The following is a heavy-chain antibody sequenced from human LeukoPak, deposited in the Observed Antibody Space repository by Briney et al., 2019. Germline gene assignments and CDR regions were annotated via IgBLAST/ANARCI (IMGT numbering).Heavy chain of an antibody. V-gene: IGHV3-23*01. J-gene: IGHJ4*02. CDR1: GFTFSTCA. D-gene: IGHD3-3*01. CDR2: ISGSGGNT. CDR3: AKDLNYDFWSGYYGYFDY. Sequence: GGSLRLSRGASGFTFSTCAMNWVRQAPGKGLEWVSGISGSGGNTYYADSVKGRFTISRDNSKNTLYLQMNSLRAEDTAVYYCAKDLNYDFWSGYYGYFDYWGQGTLVTVSS.